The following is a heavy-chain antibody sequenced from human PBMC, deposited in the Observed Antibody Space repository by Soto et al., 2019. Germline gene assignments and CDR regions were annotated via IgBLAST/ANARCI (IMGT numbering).Heavy chain of an antibody. J-gene: IGHJ6*02. CDR3: ARLRRFAPVATFYYHSMDV. Sequence: QVQLQESGPGLVKPSETLSLTCTVSGASVTTEGYYWSWIRQSPGKRVEWTGYVHHSGITNLDPSFDSLRTTSVETSRNPVTVRLYSVTAADTGVYSCARLRRFAPVATFYYHSMDVWGQGTTVTVSS. V-gene: IGHV4-61*08. CDR2: VHHSGIT. D-gene: IGHD2-8*02. CDR1: GASVTTEGYY.